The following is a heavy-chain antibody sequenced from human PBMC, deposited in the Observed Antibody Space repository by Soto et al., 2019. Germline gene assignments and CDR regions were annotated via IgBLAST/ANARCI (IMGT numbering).Heavy chain of an antibody. CDR2: IYYSGST. Sequence: SETLSLTCTVSGGSISSGGYYWSWIRQHPGKGLEWIGYIYYSGSTYYNPSLKSRVTISVDTSKNQFSLKLSSVTAADTAVYYCARSIAGLSHLGELSAHFDYWGQGTLVTVSS. CDR1: GGSISSGGYY. V-gene: IGHV4-31*03. J-gene: IGHJ4*02. CDR3: ARSIAGLSHLGELSAHFDY. D-gene: IGHD3-16*02.